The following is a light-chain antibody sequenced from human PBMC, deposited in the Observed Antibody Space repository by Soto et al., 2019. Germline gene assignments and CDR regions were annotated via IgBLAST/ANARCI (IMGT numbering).Light chain of an antibody. V-gene: IGKV1-5*01. CDR2: DAS. CDR3: KQYNTYWT. J-gene: IGKJ1*01. CDR1: QNVNNW. Sequence: DIQMTQFPSALSASVGDRVTITCRASQNVNNWLAWYQHKPGKAPQLLIYDASVLETGVPSRFSGSGSGTEFTLAISGLQSDDFETYFCKQYNTYWTFGQGTTVEVK.